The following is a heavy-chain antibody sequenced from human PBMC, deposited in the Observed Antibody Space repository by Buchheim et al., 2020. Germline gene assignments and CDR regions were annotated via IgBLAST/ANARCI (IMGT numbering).Heavy chain of an antibody. CDR2: ITGSSRDI. J-gene: IGHJ6*03. V-gene: IGHV3-48*02. CDR3: ARDRGSSSVYYYYMDV. CDR1: GFTFSTYS. Sequence: EVQLVESGGALVQPGGSLRLSCAASGFTFSTYSMNWVRQAPGRGLEWISCITGSSRDIDYADSVKGRFTISRDNAKNSLCLQMNSLRDEDTAVYYCARDRGSSSVYYYYMDVWGKGTT. D-gene: IGHD6-6*01.